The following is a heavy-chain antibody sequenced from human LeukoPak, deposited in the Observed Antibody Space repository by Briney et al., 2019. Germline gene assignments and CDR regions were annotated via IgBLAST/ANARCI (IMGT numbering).Heavy chain of an antibody. D-gene: IGHD2-15*01. CDR2: INPSGGST. Sequence: GASVKVSCKASGYTFTNYYMHWVRQAPGQGLEWMGIINPSGGSTSYAQKFQGRITMTRDTSTSTVYMELSSLRSEDTAVYYCARDLLKLAKDIVVVVAATRYYYGMDVWGQGTTVTVSS. CDR3: ARDLLKLAKDIVVVVAATRYYYGMDV. V-gene: IGHV1-46*01. J-gene: IGHJ6*02. CDR1: GYTFTNYY.